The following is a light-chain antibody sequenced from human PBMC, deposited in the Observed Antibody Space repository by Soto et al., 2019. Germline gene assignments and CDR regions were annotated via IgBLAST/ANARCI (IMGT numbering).Light chain of an antibody. Sequence: QSVLTQPPSVSAAPGQRVTISCSGSASNIGNNSVSWYQQLPGAAPKLLIYDDNNRPSGIPDRFSGSKSGTSATLGITGLQTGDEADYYSGTWDTSLPACVFGPGTKVTVL. CDR2: DDN. V-gene: IGLV1-51*01. CDR3: GTWDTSLPACV. CDR1: ASNIGNNS. J-gene: IGLJ1*01.